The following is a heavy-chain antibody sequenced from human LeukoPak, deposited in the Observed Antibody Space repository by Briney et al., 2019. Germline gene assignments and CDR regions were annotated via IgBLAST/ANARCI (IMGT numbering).Heavy chain of an antibody. CDR2: INPNSGGT. J-gene: IGHJ2*01. Sequence: EASVKVSCKASEYTFTGYYMHWVRQAPGQGLEWMGRINPNSGGTDYAQKLQGRVTMTTDTSTSTAYMELRSLRSDDTAVYYCARDRGRVPAAILHWYFDLWGRGTLVTVSS. V-gene: IGHV1-2*06. CDR3: ARDRGRVPAAILHWYFDL. CDR1: EYTFTGYY. D-gene: IGHD2-2*01.